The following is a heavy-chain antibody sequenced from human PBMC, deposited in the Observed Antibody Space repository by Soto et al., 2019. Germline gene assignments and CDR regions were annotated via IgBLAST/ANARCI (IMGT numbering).Heavy chain of an antibody. J-gene: IGHJ3*02. CDR3: VKRSGQSNGWGAFDI. Sequence: EVQLLESGGGLVQPGGSLRVSCAASGFTFRSYAMCWVRQAPRKGLEWLPCLGGSGDSTYYADSVKGRFTISRDNSKNTVDLQMNSLRAEDTAVYYCVKRSGQSNGWGAFDIWGQGAMVTVSS. D-gene: IGHD6-19*01. CDR2: LGGSGDST. CDR1: GFTFRSYA. V-gene: IGHV3-23*01.